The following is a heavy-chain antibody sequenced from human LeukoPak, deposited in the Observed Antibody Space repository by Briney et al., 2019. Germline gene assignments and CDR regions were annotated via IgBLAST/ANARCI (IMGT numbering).Heavy chain of an antibody. CDR1: GFTFSSYA. D-gene: IGHD3-3*01. J-gene: IGHJ4*02. CDR3: ATDNDFWSGYYSNYYFDY. CDR2: ISGSGGST. V-gene: IGHV3-23*01. Sequence: PGGSLRLSCAASGFTFSSYAMSWVRQAPGKGLGWGSAISGSGGSTYYADSVKGRFTISRDNSKNTLCLQMNSLRAEDTAVYYCATDNDFWSGYYSNYYFDYWGQGTLVTVSS.